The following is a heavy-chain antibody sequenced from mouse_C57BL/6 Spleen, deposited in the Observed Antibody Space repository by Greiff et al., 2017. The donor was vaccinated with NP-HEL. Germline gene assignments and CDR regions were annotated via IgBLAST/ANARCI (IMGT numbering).Heavy chain of an antibody. Sequence: ESGPGLVKPSQSLSLTCSVTGYSITSGYYWNWIRQFPGNKLEWMGYISYDGSNNYNPSLKNRISITRDTSKNQFFLKLNSVTTEDTATYYCARGVYGSSYGYFDVWGTGTTVTVSS. CDR3: ARGVYGSSYGYFDV. J-gene: IGHJ1*03. D-gene: IGHD1-1*01. CDR1: GYSITSGYY. V-gene: IGHV3-6*01. CDR2: ISYDGSN.